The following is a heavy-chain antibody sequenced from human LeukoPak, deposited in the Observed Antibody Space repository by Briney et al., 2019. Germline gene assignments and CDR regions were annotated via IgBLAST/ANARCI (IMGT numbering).Heavy chain of an antibody. CDR2: INPSGGST. J-gene: IGHJ4*02. Sequence: ASVKVSCKASGYTFTSYYMHWVRQAPGQGLEWMGIINPSGGSTSYAQKFQGRVTMTRDMSTSTVYMELSSLRSEDTAVYYCARAEAYYDILTGYYTPYYFDYWGQGTLVTVSS. CDR1: GYTFTSYY. CDR3: ARAEAYYDILTGYYTPYYFDY. D-gene: IGHD3-9*01. V-gene: IGHV1-46*01.